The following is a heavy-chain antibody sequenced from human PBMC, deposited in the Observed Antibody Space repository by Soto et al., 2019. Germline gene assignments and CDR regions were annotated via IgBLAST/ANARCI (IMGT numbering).Heavy chain of an antibody. J-gene: IGHJ4*02. Sequence: GGSLRLSCAASGFTFSSYGMHWARQAPGKGLEWVAVISYDGSNKYYADSVKGRFTISRDNSKNTLYLQMNSLRAEDTAVYYCAKADATTVLGFDYWGQGTLVTVSS. V-gene: IGHV3-30*18. D-gene: IGHD1-26*01. CDR3: AKADATTVLGFDY. CDR1: GFTFSSYG. CDR2: ISYDGSNK.